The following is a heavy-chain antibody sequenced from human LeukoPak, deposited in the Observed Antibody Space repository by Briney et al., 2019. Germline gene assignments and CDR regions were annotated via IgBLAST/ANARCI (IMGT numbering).Heavy chain of an antibody. CDR3: ARDPPAGTSPY. J-gene: IGHJ4*02. Sequence: SETLSLTCAVYGGSFSGYYWSWIRQPPGKGLEWIGEINHSGSTNYNPSLKSRVTIPVDTSKNQFSLKLSSVTAADTAVYYRARDPPAGTSPYWGQGTLVTVSS. D-gene: IGHD1-7*01. CDR2: INHSGST. V-gene: IGHV4-34*01. CDR1: GGSFSGYY.